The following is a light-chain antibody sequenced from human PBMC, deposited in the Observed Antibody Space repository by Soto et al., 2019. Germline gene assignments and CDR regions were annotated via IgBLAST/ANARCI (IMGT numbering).Light chain of an antibody. CDR3: QQSHNLPPYT. Sequence: DIQMTQSPSSLSASVGDRVTITCQASQDITNSLNWYQHKPGKAPKLLVYDASNLETGVPSRFSGSGSGTDFTFTISSRQADDIATYYCQQSHNLPPYTFGQGTKLEIK. CDR2: DAS. J-gene: IGKJ2*01. V-gene: IGKV1-33*01. CDR1: QDITNS.